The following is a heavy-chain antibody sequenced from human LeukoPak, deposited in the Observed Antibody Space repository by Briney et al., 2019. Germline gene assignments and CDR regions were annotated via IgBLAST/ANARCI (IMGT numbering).Heavy chain of an antibody. CDR3: PRVPFGGVATIGGHY. Sequence: ASVKVSCKASGCTFTSYGISWVRQAPGQGLERMGWISAYNGNTNYAQKLQGRVTMTTDTSTSTAYMELRSLRSDVTAVYCCPRVPFGGVATIGGHYWGQGTLVTVSS. J-gene: IGHJ4*02. CDR2: ISAYNGNT. CDR1: GCTFTSYG. V-gene: IGHV1-18*01. D-gene: IGHD5-12*01.